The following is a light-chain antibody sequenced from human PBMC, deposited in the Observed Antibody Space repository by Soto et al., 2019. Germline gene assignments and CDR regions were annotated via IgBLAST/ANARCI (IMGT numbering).Light chain of an antibody. V-gene: IGKV1-39*01. Sequence: DIQMTQSPSSLSASVGDRVTITCRASQSISTYLNWYQHKPGKAPKLLMHAASSLQSGVPSRFSGGGSGTDFTLTISSLQPEDFATYSCQQSYSTPLTFGGGTKVDIK. J-gene: IGKJ4*01. CDR1: QSISTY. CDR2: AAS. CDR3: QQSYSTPLT.